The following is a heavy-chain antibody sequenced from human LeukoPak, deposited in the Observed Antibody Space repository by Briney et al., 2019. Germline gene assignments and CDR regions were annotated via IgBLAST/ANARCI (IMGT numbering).Heavy chain of an antibody. CDR2: IWYDGSNK. J-gene: IGHJ5*02. V-gene: IGHV3-33*01. D-gene: IGHD4-17*01. Sequence: GSSLTLSCAAPGIPFSSFGMHWLRQAPGRGREGVRFIWYDGSNKYYADSVKGRFTISRDNSKNTLYLQMNSLTAEDTAVYYCARDGTVTAGPFDPWGGGTLVTVSS. CDR3: ARDGTVTAGPFDP. CDR1: GIPFSSFG.